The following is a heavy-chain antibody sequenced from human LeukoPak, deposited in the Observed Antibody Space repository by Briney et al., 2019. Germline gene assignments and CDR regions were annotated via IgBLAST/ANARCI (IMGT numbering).Heavy chain of an antibody. J-gene: IGHJ4*02. CDR2: IRYDGSNK. D-gene: IGHD3-22*01. V-gene: IGHV3-30*02. CDR1: GFTFSSYG. Sequence: GGSLRLSCAASGFTFSSYGMHWVRQAPGKGLEWVAFIRYDGSNKYYADSVKGRFTISRDNSRNTLYLQMNSLRAEDTAVYYCATLPYYYDSSGSYYFDYWGQGTLVTVSS. CDR3: ATLPYYYDSSGSYYFDY.